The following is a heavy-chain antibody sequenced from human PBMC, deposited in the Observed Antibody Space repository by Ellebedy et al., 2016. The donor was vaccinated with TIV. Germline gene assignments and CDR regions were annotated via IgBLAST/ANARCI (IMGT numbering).Heavy chain of an antibody. Sequence: ASVKVSCKASGGTFSSYAISWVRQAPGQGLEWMGGIIPIFGTENYAQKFQGRVTITADKSISTAYMELSRLRSDDTAVYYCARAGYSAGVAVAGKFGYWGQGTLVTVSS. CDR2: IIPIFGTE. D-gene: IGHD6-19*01. V-gene: IGHV1-69*06. CDR3: ARAGYSAGVAVAGKFGY. CDR1: GGTFSSYA. J-gene: IGHJ4*02.